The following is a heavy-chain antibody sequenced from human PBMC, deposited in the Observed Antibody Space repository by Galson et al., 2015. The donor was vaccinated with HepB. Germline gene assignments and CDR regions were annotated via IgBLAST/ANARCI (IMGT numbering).Heavy chain of an antibody. D-gene: IGHD1-1*01. J-gene: IGHJ4*02. CDR3: ARADWTRVDPYYFDY. V-gene: IGHV5-51*01. Sequence: QSGAEVKKPGESLKISCKGSGYWFSRYWIGWVRQMPGKGLEWMGIIFPDDSDTRYSPSFQGRVTISTDKSINTAYLQWRSLEASDTAVYYCARADWTRVDPYYFDYWGQGTLVTVSS. CDR1: GYWFSRYW. CDR2: IFPDDSDT.